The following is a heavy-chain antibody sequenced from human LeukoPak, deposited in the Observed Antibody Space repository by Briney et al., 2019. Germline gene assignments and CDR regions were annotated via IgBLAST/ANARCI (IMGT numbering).Heavy chain of an antibody. Sequence: SVKVSFKASGGTFSSYAISWVRQAPGQGLEWMGGIIPIFGTANYAQKFQGRVTITADESTSTAYMELSSLRSEDTAVYYCVSGYSAPSFDYWGQGTLVTVSS. D-gene: IGHD3-22*01. J-gene: IGHJ4*02. CDR3: VSGYSAPSFDY. V-gene: IGHV1-69*01. CDR1: GGTFSSYA. CDR2: IIPIFGTA.